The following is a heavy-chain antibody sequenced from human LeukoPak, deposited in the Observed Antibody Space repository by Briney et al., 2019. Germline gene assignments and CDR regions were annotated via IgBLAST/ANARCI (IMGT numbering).Heavy chain of an antibody. CDR3: ARSRGYCTNGVCYREFDY. Sequence: GASVKVSCKASGYTFTGYVMHWVRQAPGQGLEWMGWINPNSGGPNYAQKFQGRVTMTRDTSISTAYMDLSGLRSDDTAVYYCARSRGYCTNGVCYREFDYWGQGTLVTVSS. V-gene: IGHV1-2*02. J-gene: IGHJ4*02. D-gene: IGHD2-8*01. CDR1: GYTFTGYV. CDR2: INPNSGGP.